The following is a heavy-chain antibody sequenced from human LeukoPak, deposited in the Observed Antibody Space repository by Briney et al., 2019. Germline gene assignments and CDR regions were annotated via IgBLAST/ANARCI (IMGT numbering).Heavy chain of an antibody. CDR1: GFTFSSHW. CDR3: ARDTSAWRYGMDV. Sequence: GSLRLSCEASGFTFSSHWMSWVRQAPGKGLEWVAIIKQDGSEKDYVDSVTGRFTISRDNAKNSLYLQMNSLRDEDTAVYYCARDTSAWRYGMDVWGQGTTVTVSS. J-gene: IGHJ6*02. CDR2: IKQDGSEK. D-gene: IGHD6-19*01. V-gene: IGHV3-7*01.